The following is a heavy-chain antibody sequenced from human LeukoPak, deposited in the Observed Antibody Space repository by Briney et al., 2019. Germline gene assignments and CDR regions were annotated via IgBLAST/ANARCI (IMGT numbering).Heavy chain of an antibody. CDR2: IYYSGST. CDR3: ARGLVVVAANYFDY. D-gene: IGHD2-15*01. J-gene: IGHJ4*02. Sequence: ASQTLSLTCTVSGGSISSGGYCWSWIRQHPGKGLEWIGYIYYSGSTYYNPSLKSRVTISVDTSKNQFSLKLSSVTAADTAVYYCARGLVVVAANYFDYWGQGTLVTVSS. V-gene: IGHV4-31*03. CDR1: GGSISSGGYC.